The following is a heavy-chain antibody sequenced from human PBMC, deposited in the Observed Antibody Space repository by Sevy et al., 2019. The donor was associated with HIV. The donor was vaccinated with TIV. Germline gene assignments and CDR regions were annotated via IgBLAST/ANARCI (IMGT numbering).Heavy chain of an antibody. CDR1: GFTFSSYA. J-gene: IGHJ5*02. CDR2: ISGSGGST. D-gene: IGHD3-10*01. Sequence: GGSLRLSCAASGFTFSSYAMSWVRQAPGKGLEWVSAISGSGGSTYYADSVKGRFTISRDNSKNTLYLQMNSLRAEDTAVYYCAKAGTRSTYYYGSVSPEAGFDPWGQGTLVTVSS. V-gene: IGHV3-23*01. CDR3: AKAGTRSTYYYGSVSPEAGFDP.